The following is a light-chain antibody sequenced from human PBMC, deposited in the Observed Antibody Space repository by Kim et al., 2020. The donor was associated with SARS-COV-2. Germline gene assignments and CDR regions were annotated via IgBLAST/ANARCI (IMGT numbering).Light chain of an antibody. Sequence: ANINCKSSQSVLYNSDNQNYLAWYQQKPGQPPKLLIYWASTRESGVPDRFSGSGSGTDFSLTISSLQAEDVAVYYCHQYYATPWTFGQGTKVDIK. CDR1: QSVLYNSDNQNY. CDR2: WAS. V-gene: IGKV4-1*01. CDR3: HQYYATPWT. J-gene: IGKJ1*01.